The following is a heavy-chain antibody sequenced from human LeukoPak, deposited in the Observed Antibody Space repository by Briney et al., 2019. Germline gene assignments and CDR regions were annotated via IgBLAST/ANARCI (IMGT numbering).Heavy chain of an antibody. CDR3: ARGGAVIIDPSLGWFDP. D-gene: IGHD3-22*01. CDR1: GFTFKSYT. J-gene: IGHJ5*02. Sequence: GGSLRLSCTASGFTFKSYTIHWVRHAPGEGLERVALISYDGSDKYKADSVKGRFTISRDNSKNTVYLQMNSLRVEDTAVYYCARGGAVIIDPSLGWFDPWGQGTLVTVSS. V-gene: IGHV3-30*04. CDR2: ISYDGSDK.